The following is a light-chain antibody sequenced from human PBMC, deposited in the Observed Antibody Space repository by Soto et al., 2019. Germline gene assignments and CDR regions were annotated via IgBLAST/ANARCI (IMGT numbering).Light chain of an antibody. Sequence: IQMTQSPSTRSASLGDRVTITCRASQSISSWLAWYQQKQGKAPKLLIYAASTLHGGVPSRFSGSVSGTDGAITITSLQEEDGSTYDCQQLRSYPSTFGGGTKVDIK. CDR3: QQLRSYPST. J-gene: IGKJ4*01. CDR1: QSISSW. CDR2: AAS. V-gene: IGKV1-5*01.